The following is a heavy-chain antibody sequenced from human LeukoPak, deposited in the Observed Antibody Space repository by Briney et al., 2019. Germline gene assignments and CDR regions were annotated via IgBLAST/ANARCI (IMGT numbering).Heavy chain of an antibody. CDR3: AHCSGGSCYSGRFDY. V-gene: IGHV1-18*01. CDR2: ISAYNGNT. CDR1: GYTFTSYG. Sequence: VSVKVSCKASGYTFTSYGISWVRQAPGQGLEWMGWISAYNGNTNYAQKLQGRVTMTTDTSTSTAYMELRSLRSDDTAVYYCAHCSGGSCYSGRFDYWGQGTLVTVSS. D-gene: IGHD2-15*01. J-gene: IGHJ4*02.